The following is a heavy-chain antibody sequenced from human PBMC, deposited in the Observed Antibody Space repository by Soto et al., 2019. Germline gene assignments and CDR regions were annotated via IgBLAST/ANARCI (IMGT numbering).Heavy chain of an antibody. CDR3: ARGSRRGGESISGWYRFSNRHFAS. CDR2: IHFLGDT. D-gene: IGHD6-19*01. V-gene: IGHV4-39*07. J-gene: IGHJ1*01. CDR1: GYSISTNNYY. Sequence: PSETLSLTCTVSGYSISTNNYYWGWIRRPPGKGLEWIGSIHFLGDTYYTPSLKSRVTISVDTSKNQFSLKLSSVTAADTAVYYCARGSRRGGESISGWYRFSNRHFASCGKDTLAT.